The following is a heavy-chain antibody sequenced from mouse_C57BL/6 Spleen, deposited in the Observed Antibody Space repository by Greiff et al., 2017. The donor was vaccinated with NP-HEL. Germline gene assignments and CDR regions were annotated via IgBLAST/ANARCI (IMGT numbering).Heavy chain of an antibody. CDR3: TRRMVRYAMDY. Sequence: QVQLKESGAELVRPGASVTLSCKASGYTFTDYEMHWVKQTPVHGLEWIGAIDPETGGTAYNQKFKGKAILTADKSSSTAYMELRSLTSEDSAVYYCTRRMVRYAMDYWGQGTSVTVSS. V-gene: IGHV1-15*01. CDR1: GYTFTDYE. D-gene: IGHD2-3*01. J-gene: IGHJ4*01. CDR2: IDPETGGT.